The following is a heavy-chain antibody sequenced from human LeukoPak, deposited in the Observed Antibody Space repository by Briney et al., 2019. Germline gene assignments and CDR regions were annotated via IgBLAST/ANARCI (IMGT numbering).Heavy chain of an antibody. Sequence: GGSLRLSCAASGFTFNNYNMSWVRQAPGKGLEWVSYISSSGSAIYYADSVKGRFTISRDNAKNSLYVQMNSLRAEDTAVYYCARDVRSRWFSDYWGQGTLVTVSS. CDR1: GFTFNNYN. J-gene: IGHJ4*02. V-gene: IGHV3-48*01. CDR3: ARDVRSRWFSDY. CDR2: ISSSGSAI. D-gene: IGHD6-13*01.